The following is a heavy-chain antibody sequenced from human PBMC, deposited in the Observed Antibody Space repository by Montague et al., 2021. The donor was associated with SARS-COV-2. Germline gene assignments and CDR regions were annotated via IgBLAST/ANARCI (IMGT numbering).Heavy chain of an antibody. V-gene: IGHV4-34*01. CDR2: INHSGST. Sequence: SETLSLTCAVYGGSFSGYYWSWIRQPPGKGLEWIGEINHSGSTNYNPSLKSRVTISVDTSKNQFSLKLSSVTAADTAVYYCARGPKAAGKAFYYYYGMGVWGQGTTVTVSS. CDR1: GGSFSGYY. CDR3: ARGPKAAGKAFYYYYGMGV. J-gene: IGHJ6*02. D-gene: IGHD6-13*01.